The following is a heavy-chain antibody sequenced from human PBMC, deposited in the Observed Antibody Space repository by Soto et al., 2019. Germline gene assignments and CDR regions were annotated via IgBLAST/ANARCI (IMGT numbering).Heavy chain of an antibody. J-gene: IGHJ3*02. CDR2: IVPVLGTA. V-gene: IGHV1-69*13. D-gene: IGHD1-26*01. CDR3: ARDPISGSPLKGALEI. Sequence: SVKCSCKASGGTFSSHTITWVRQAPGQGLEWMGGIVPVLGTANYALKFQGRVTITADESTSTFYMELNSVRSDDTAAYYCARDPISGSPLKGALEIWGQGTMVTVSS. CDR1: GGTFSSHT.